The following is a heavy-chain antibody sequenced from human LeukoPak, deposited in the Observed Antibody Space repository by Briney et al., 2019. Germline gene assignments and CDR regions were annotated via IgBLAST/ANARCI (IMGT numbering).Heavy chain of an antibody. CDR2: INHSGST. Sequence: SETLSLTCAVYGGSFSGYYWSWIRQPPGKGLEWIGEINHSGSTNYNPSLKSRFTISVDTSKNQFSLKLSSVTAADTAVYYCARGMTAMMDLWGQGTLVTVSS. V-gene: IGHV4-34*01. D-gene: IGHD5-18*01. CDR1: GGSFSGYY. J-gene: IGHJ4*02. CDR3: ARGMTAMMDL.